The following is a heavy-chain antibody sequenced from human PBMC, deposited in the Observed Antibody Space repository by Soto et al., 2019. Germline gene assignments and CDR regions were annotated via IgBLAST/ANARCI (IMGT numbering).Heavy chain of an antibody. Sequence: QVQLQESGPGLVKPSETLSLTCSVSGGSISSYYWSWIRQPPGKGLEWIGYIHYSGNTNYNPSLKSRVTISVDTSKNQFSLKLSSVTAADTAVYYCAREVGNYFDYWGPGTLVTVSS. D-gene: IGHD1-26*01. CDR2: IHYSGNT. CDR3: AREVGNYFDY. V-gene: IGHV4-59*01. J-gene: IGHJ4*02. CDR1: GGSISSYY.